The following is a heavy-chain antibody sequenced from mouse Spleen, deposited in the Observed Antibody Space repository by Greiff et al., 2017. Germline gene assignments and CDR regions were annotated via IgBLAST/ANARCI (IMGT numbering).Heavy chain of an antibody. Sequence: VQLQQPGAELVKPGASVKLSCKASGYTFTSYWMHWVKQRPGQGLEWIGEINPSNGRTNYNEKFKSKATLTVDKSSSTAYMQLSSLTSEDSAVYYCARSETTVVGFDYWGQGTTLTVSS. D-gene: IGHD1-1*01. CDR3: ARSETTVVGFDY. J-gene: IGHJ2*01. CDR1: GYTFTSYW. CDR2: INPSNGRT. V-gene: IGHV1S81*02.